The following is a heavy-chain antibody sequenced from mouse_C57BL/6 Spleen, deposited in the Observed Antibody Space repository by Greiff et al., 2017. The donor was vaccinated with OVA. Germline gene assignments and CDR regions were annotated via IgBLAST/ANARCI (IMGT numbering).Heavy chain of an antibody. V-gene: IGHV1-50*01. CDR3: ARSRQPGDY. CDR1: GYTFTSYW. D-gene: IGHD3-3*01. J-gene: IGHJ2*01. CDR2: IDPSDIYT. Sequence: VQLQQPGAELVKPGASVKLSCKASGYTFTSYWMQCVKQRPGQGLEWIGEIDPSDIYTNYNQKFKGKATLTVDTSSSTAYMQLSSLTSEDSAVYYCARSRQPGDYWGQGTTLTVSS.